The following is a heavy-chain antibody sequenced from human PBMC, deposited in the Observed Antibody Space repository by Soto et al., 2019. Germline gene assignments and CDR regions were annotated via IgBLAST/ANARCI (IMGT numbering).Heavy chain of an antibody. CDR2: IKQDGSEK. CDR3: ARDYAPREYYYDSSGYYHDY. V-gene: IGHV3-7*05. D-gene: IGHD3-22*01. Sequence: GGSLRLSCAASGFTFSSYWMSWVRQAPGKGLEWVANIKQDGSEKYYVDSVKGRFTISRDNAKNSLYLQMNSLRAEDTAVYYCARDYAPREYYYDSSGYYHDYWGQGTLVTVSS. J-gene: IGHJ4*02. CDR1: GFTFSSYW.